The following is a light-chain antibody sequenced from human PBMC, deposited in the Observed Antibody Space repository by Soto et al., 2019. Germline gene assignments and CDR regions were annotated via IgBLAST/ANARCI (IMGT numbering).Light chain of an antibody. CDR3: QQYDNWLT. CDR2: GAS. CDR1: QSVSRS. Sequence: EIVMTQSPATLSVSPGERATLSCRASQSVSRSLAWYQHKPGQSPRLLIYGASTRATGVPARFTGSGSGTEFSLTISSLQSEDFAVYYCQQYDNWLTFGGGTKVEIK. V-gene: IGKV3-15*01. J-gene: IGKJ4*01.